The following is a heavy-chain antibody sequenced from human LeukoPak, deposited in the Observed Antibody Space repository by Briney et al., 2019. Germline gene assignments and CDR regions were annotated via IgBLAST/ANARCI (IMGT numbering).Heavy chain of an antibody. J-gene: IGHJ4*02. V-gene: IGHV3-23*01. CDR1: GFTFSSYA. D-gene: IGHD3-22*01. Sequence: PGGSLRRSCAASGFTFSSYAMSWVRQAPGKGLEWVSAISGSGGSTYYADSVKVRFTISRDNSKNTLYLQMNSLRAEDTAVYYCAKEAKPPGNYYDSSGYYYDYWGQGTLVTVSS. CDR3: AKEAKPPGNYYDSSGYYYDY. CDR2: ISGSGGST.